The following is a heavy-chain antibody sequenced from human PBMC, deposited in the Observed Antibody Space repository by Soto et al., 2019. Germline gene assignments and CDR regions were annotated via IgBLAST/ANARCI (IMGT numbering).Heavy chain of an antibody. CDR2: IIPIFGTA. D-gene: IGHD2-15*01. CDR3: ASSPMDSVVVVAGTQFDP. J-gene: IGHJ5*02. Sequence: QVQLVQSGAEVKKPGSSVKVSCKASGGTFSSYAISWARQAPGQGLEWMGGIIPIFGTANYAQKFQGRVTITADESTSTADKELSSLRSEDTAVYYCASSPMDSVVVVAGTQFDPWGQGTLVTVSS. CDR1: GGTFSSYA. V-gene: IGHV1-69*12.